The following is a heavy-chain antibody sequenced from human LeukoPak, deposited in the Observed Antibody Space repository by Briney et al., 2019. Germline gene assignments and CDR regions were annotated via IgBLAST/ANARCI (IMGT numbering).Heavy chain of an antibody. D-gene: IGHD6-13*01. CDR2: IYSGGST. Sequence: PGGSLRLSCAASGFTVSSNYMSWVRQAPGKGLEWVSVIYSGGSTYYADSVKGRFTISRDNSKNTLYLQMNSLKPEDTAVYYCILAAAGPAYWGQGTLVTVSS. V-gene: IGHV3-66*01. CDR1: GFTVSSNY. CDR3: ILAAAGPAY. J-gene: IGHJ4*02.